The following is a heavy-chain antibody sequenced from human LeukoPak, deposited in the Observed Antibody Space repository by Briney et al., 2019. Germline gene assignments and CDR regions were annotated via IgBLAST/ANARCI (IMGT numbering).Heavy chain of an antibody. J-gene: IGHJ4*02. CDR1: GGIFSNYA. D-gene: IGHD4-23*01. CDR2: IIPIFGTA. Sequence: GASVKVSCKASGGIFSNYALNWVRQAPGQGLEWMGGIIPIFGTAHYAQKFQGRVTITADESTSTAYMELRSLRSEDTAVYYCARGWLAETTVVTPYNYWGQGTLVTVSS. V-gene: IGHV1-69*13. CDR3: ARGWLAETTVVTPYNY.